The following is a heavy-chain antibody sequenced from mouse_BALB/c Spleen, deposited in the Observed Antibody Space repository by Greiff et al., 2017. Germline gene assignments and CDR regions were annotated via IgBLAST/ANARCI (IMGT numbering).Heavy chain of an antibody. V-gene: IGHV1-7*01. CDR3: ARVGGEAWFAY. Sequence: QVQLKQSGAELAKPGASVKMSCKASGYTFTSYWMHWVKQRPGQGLEWIGYINPSTGYTEYNQKFKDKATLTADKSSSTAYMQLSSLTSEDSAVYYCARVGGEAWFAYWGQGTLVTVSA. J-gene: IGHJ3*01. CDR1: GYTFTSYW. CDR2: INPSTGYT.